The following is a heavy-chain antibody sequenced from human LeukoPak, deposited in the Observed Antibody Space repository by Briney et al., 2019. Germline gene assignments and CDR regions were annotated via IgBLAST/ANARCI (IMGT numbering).Heavy chain of an antibody. D-gene: IGHD6-19*01. CDR1: GYTFTDYY. CDR3: ARVEVAGKILIDY. V-gene: IGHV1-2*02. Sequence: AAVKVSCKASGYTFTDYYIHWVRQAPGQGLEWMGWISPNIGGTNYAQKFQGRVILTRATSIRTAYMELSGLTSDDTAVYYCARVEVAGKILIDYWGQGTLLIVS. J-gene: IGHJ4*02. CDR2: ISPNIGGT.